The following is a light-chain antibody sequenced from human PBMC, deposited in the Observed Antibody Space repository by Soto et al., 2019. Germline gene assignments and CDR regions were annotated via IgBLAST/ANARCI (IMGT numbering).Light chain of an antibody. CDR3: QQRSVWPT. CDR2: AAS. CDR1: QSASSY. Sequence: IMLTQSPATLSPSPGERATLSSRASQSASSYLAWYQQKGGQAPRLLIYAASSRAPGFPARFSGSGSATDFTRTISSLEPEYFAVYYSQQRSVWPTFGGGTKVEIK. J-gene: IGKJ4*01. V-gene: IGKV3-11*01.